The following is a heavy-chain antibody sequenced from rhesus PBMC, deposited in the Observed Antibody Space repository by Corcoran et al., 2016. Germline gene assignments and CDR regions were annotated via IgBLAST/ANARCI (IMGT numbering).Heavy chain of an antibody. CDR3: ARYEYSNYVLVDY. CDR1: GGSFSPSW. Sequence: QVQLQESGPGLVKPSETLSLTCAVSGGSFSPSWWSWIRQPPGPGLEWIGENNGNSGRTNYNPTIKSRVTITKDAAKKQFSLKLTCVTAADTAVYYCARYEYSNYVLVDYWGQGVLGTVSS. D-gene: IGHD4-23*01. CDR2: NNGNSGRT. J-gene: IGHJ4*01. V-gene: IGHV4-80*01.